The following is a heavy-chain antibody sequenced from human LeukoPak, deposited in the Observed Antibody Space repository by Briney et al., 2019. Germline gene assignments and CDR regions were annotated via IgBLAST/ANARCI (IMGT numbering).Heavy chain of an antibody. D-gene: IGHD3-10*01. CDR1: GGSCSAFH. CDR3: ASRPFLYGFRTYFDN. J-gene: IGHJ4*02. V-gene: IGHV4-34*01. CDR2: MKQSGTP. Sequence: PSETLSLTCAAYGGSCSAFHWNWIRQSPAKGLEWLGEMKQSGTPRYNPSLQSRVTISVDKSKNQFSLNVRSVTAADTAVYYCASRPFLYGFRTYFDNWAQGTLVTVSS.